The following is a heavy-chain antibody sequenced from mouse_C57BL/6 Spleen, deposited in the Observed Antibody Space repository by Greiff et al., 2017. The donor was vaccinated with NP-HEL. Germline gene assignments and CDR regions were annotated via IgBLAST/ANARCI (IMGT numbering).Heavy chain of an antibody. Sequence: VQLQQSGAELVRPGASVKLSCTASGFNIKDDYMHWVKQRPEQGLEWIGWIDPENGDTEYASKFQGKATITADTSSNTACLQLSSLTSEDTAVYYCTTGTARGAYWGQGTLVTVSA. CDR1: GFNIKDDY. J-gene: IGHJ3*01. CDR2: IDPENGDT. V-gene: IGHV14-4*01. CDR3: TTGTARGAY. D-gene: IGHD3-3*01.